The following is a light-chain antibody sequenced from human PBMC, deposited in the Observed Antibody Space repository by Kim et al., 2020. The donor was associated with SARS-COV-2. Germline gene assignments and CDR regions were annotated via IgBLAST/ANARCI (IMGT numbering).Light chain of an antibody. J-gene: IGLJ3*02. Sequence: NTVTRSCPRGIGSIARNYVQGYQQRPGSAPTTVIYGDNQRPSGVPDPFSGSIDSSSNSASLSISGLKTEDEADYYCQSYDSSNHWVFGGGTQLTVL. CDR3: QSYDSSNHWV. CDR1: IGSIARNY. CDR2: GDN. V-gene: IGLV6-57*03.